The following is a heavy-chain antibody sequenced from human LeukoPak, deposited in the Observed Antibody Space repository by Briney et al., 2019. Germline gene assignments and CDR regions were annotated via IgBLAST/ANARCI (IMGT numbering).Heavy chain of an antibody. CDR1: GFTFSSYA. V-gene: IGHV3-23*01. J-gene: IGHJ4*02. CDR3: ASLLWFGDLSNFDY. CDR2: ISGSGGST. D-gene: IGHD3-10*01. Sequence: GGSLRLSCAASGFTFSSYAMSWVRQAPGKGLEWVSAISGSGGSTYYADSVKGRFTISRDNSKNTLYLQMNSLRAEETAVYYCASLLWFGDLSNFDYWGQGTQVTVSS.